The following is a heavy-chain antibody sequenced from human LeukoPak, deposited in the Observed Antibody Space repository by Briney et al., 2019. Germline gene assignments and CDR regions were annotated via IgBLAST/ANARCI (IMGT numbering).Heavy chain of an antibody. J-gene: IGHJ4*02. CDR1: GFSFSTTAVG. D-gene: IGHD3-3*01. CDR2: IYWDDDK. CDR3: AHSRNFPLVAGPLEY. Sequence: SGPTLVKPTQTLTLTCSFPGFSFSTTAVGVGWIRQPPGKALEWLALIYWDDDKYYNPSMNSRLSITRDTSKNQVVLTLTNLDPLDTATYYCAHSRNFPLVAGPLEYWGQGTLVTVSS. V-gene: IGHV2-5*02.